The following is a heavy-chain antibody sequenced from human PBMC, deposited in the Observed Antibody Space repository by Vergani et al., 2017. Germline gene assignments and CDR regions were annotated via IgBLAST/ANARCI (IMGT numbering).Heavy chain of an antibody. Sequence: QLQLQESGSGLVKPSQTLSLTCTVSGVSMQSGSFYWTWIRQTAERRLEWMGRVYPSGTTNYNPSLNGRVTIFVDKSKNLLSLRLNSVTAADTAVYYCARGETRTDWFDPWGQGTLVTVSS. J-gene: IGHJ5*02. V-gene: IGHV4-61*02. CDR2: VYPSGTT. CDR3: ARGETRTDWFDP. CDR1: GVSMQSGSFY. D-gene: IGHD3/OR15-3a*01.